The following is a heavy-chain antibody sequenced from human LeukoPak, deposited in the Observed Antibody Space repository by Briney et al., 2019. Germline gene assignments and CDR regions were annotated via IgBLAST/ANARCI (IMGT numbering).Heavy chain of an antibody. Sequence: PTASVKVSCKASGGTFSSYAISWVRQAPGQGLEWMGGIIPIFGTANYAQKFQGRVTITTDESTSTAYMELSSLRSEDTAVYYCARHLGYSSSWYGYWGQGTLVTVSS. CDR1: GGTFSSYA. D-gene: IGHD6-13*01. V-gene: IGHV1-69*05. J-gene: IGHJ4*02. CDR3: ARHLGYSSSWYGY. CDR2: IIPIFGTA.